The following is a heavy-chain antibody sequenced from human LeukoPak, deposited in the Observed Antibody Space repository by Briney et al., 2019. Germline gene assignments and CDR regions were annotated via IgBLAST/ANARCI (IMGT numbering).Heavy chain of an antibody. J-gene: IGHJ4*02. V-gene: IGHV3-74*01. CDR3: AKDARYYGSGSEDFDY. D-gene: IGHD3-10*01. Sequence: GGSLRLSCSASTFSFSTYWMHWVRQVPGKGLVWVSRINSDGSITRYADSVKGRFTISRDNSKNTLYLQMNSLRAEDTAVYYCAKDARYYGSGSEDFDYWGQGTLVTVSS. CDR2: INSDGSIT. CDR1: TFSFSTYW.